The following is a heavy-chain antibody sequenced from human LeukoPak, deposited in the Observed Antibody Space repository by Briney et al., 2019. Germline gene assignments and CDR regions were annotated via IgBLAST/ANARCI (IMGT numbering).Heavy chain of an antibody. V-gene: IGHV3-21*01. CDR1: GFTFSRYS. CDR2: ISSSGSYI. CDR3: ARDKTSDI. J-gene: IGHJ3*02. Sequence: GGSLRLSCGASGFTFSRYSMNWVRQAPGKGLEWVSSISSSGSYIYYADSVKGRFTISRDNAKNSLYLQMNSLRDEDTAVYYCARDKTSDIWGQGTMVTVSS.